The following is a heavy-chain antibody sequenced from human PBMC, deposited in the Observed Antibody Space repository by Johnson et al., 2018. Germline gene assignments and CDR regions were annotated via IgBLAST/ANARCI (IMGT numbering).Heavy chain of an antibody. CDR1: GYTFTSYD. V-gene: IGHV1-8*01. CDR3: ARGLGGSYYYYMDV. J-gene: IGHJ6*03. CDR2: MNPNFGNT. Sequence: QVQLLESGAEVKKPGASVKVSCKASGYTFTSYDINWVRQATGQGLEWMGWMNPNFGNTGYAQKFQGRVTMTRNTSISTAYMALGSLRSEDTAVYYCARGLGGSYYYYMDVWGKGTTVTVSS. D-gene: IGHD3-16*01.